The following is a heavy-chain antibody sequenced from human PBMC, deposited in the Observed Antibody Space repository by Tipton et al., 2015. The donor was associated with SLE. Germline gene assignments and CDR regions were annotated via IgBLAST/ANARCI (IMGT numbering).Heavy chain of an antibody. CDR3: ASLLNWNYGSFDY. CDR2: IIPIFGTA. CDR1: GGTFSSYA. V-gene: IGHV1-69*05. D-gene: IGHD1-7*01. J-gene: IGHJ4*02. Sequence: QSGPEVKKPGSSVKVSCKASGGTFSSYAISWVRQAPGQGLEWMGGIIPIFGTANYAQKFQGRVTITTDESTSTAYMELSSLRSEDTAVYYCASLLNWNYGSFDYWGQGTLVTVSS.